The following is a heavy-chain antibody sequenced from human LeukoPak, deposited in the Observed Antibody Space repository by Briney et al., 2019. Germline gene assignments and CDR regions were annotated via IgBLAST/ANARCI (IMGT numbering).Heavy chain of an antibody. J-gene: IGHJ4*02. D-gene: IGHD3-3*01. CDR3: ATGPDYDFWSGPTQIDH. CDR2: VDPEDGET. V-gene: IGHV1-69-2*01. CDR1: GYTFTDYY. Sequence: GATVKISCKVSGYTFTDYYMHWVQQAPGKGLEWMGLVDPEDGETIYAEKFQGRVTITADTSTDTAYMELSSLRSEDTAVYYCATGPDYDFWSGPTQIDHWGQGTLVTVSS.